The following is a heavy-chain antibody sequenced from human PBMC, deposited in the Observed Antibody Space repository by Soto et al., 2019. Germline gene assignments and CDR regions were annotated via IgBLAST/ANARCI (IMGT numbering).Heavy chain of an antibody. CDR2: ITGSGDNT. V-gene: IGHV3-23*01. Sequence: EVQLLESGGGLVQPGGSLRLSCAASGFTFSDYAMSWVRQAPGKGLEWFSAITGSGDNTYHADSVKGRFTISRDNSKNTLYLDMNSLRDEDTAVYYCAKGSRSSRPYYFDFWGQGALVTVSS. D-gene: IGHD2-2*01. J-gene: IGHJ4*02. CDR1: GFTFSDYA. CDR3: AKGSRSSRPYYFDF.